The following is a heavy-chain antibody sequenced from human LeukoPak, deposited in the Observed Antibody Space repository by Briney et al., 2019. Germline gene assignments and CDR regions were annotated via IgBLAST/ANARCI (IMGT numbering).Heavy chain of an antibody. J-gene: IGHJ4*02. D-gene: IGHD3-16*02. CDR1: GYTFTSYG. CDR2: ISAYNSNT. Sequence: ASVKVSCKASGYTFTSYGISWVRQAPGQGLEWMGWISAYNSNTNYAQKLQGRVTMTTDTSTSTAYMELRSLRSDDTAVYYCARSPLSPYYDYVWGSYRSSYYFDYWGQGTLVTVSS. CDR3: ARSPLSPYYDYVWGSYRSSYYFDY. V-gene: IGHV1-18*01.